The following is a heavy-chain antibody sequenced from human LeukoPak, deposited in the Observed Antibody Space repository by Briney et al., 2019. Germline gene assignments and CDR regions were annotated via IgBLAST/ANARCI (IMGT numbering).Heavy chain of an antibody. V-gene: IGHV4-4*07. CDR3: ARVIAYSSSWYWGYFDY. CDR1: GGSISGYY. J-gene: IGHJ4*02. CDR2: IYTSGST. D-gene: IGHD6-13*01. Sequence: SETLSLTCTVSGGSISGYYWNWIRQPAGKGLEWIGRIYTSGSTHDNPSLKSRVTISVDTSKNQFSLKLSSVTAADTAVYYCARVIAYSSSWYWGYFDYWGQGTLVTVSS.